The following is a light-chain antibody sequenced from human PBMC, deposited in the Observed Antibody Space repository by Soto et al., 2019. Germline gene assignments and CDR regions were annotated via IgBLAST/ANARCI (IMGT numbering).Light chain of an antibody. Sequence: EIVLTQSPGTLSLSPGERATLSCRSSQSVRSSYLAWYQQKPGQAPRLLIYGASSRATGIPDRFSGSGSGTDFTLTISRLEPEDFAVYYCQQYGSSPPLTLGGGTKVDIK. CDR1: QSVRSSY. CDR2: GAS. J-gene: IGKJ4*01. CDR3: QQYGSSPPLT. V-gene: IGKV3-20*01.